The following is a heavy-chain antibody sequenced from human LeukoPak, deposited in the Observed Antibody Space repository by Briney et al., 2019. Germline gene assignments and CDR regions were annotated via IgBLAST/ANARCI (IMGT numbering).Heavy chain of an antibody. Sequence: GASVKVSCKASGYTFNSYGITWVRQAPGEGLEWMGWISGYNGDTYYAQKLQGRVTMTTDTSTSTAYMELRSLRSDDTAVYYCARDKTAYSIAAIDYWGQRTLVTVSS. V-gene: IGHV1-18*01. D-gene: IGHD6-13*01. CDR1: GYTFNSYG. CDR2: ISGYNGDT. J-gene: IGHJ4*02. CDR3: ARDKTAYSIAAIDY.